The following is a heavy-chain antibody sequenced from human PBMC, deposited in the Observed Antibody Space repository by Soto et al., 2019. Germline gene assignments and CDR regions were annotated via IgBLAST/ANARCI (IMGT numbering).Heavy chain of an antibody. Sequence: PSETLSLTCTVSGGSISSYYWSWIRQHPGKGLEWIGYIYYSGNTNYNPSLKSRVTMSVDTSKNQFSLKLTSVTAADTAVYYCARHRRTTVAKFYFDYWGQGALVTVSS. CDR2: IYYSGNT. CDR3: ARHRRTTVAKFYFDY. D-gene: IGHD4-4*01. J-gene: IGHJ4*02. V-gene: IGHV4-59*08. CDR1: GGSISSYY.